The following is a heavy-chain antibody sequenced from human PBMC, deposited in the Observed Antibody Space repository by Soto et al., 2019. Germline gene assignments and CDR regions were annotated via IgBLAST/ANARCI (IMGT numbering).Heavy chain of an antibody. V-gene: IGHV3-30*18. D-gene: IGHD5-18*01. J-gene: IGHJ5*02. CDR3: AKRGYGRYNWFDP. Sequence: WGSLRLSCAASGFTFISYGMHFVRHSPVKGLEWVAVISYDGSNKYYADSVKGRFTISRDNSKNTLYLQMNSLRAEDTAVYYCAKRGYGRYNWFDPWGQGTLVTVSS. CDR1: GFTFISYG. CDR2: ISYDGSNK.